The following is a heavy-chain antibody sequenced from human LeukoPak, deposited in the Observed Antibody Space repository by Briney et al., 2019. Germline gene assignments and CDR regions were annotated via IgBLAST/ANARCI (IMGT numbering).Heavy chain of an antibody. Sequence: ASVKVSCKASGGTFSSYAISWVRQAPGQGLEWMGGIIPIFGTANYAQKFQGRVTITADESTSTAYMELSSLRSEDTAVYYCATARMTTVTDDAFDIWGQGTMVTVSS. CDR3: ATARMTTVTDDAFDI. V-gene: IGHV1-69*13. J-gene: IGHJ3*02. D-gene: IGHD4-17*01. CDR2: IIPIFGTA. CDR1: GGTFSSYA.